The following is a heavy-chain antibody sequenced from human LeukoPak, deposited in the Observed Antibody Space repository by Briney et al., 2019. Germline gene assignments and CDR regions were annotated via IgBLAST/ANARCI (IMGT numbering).Heavy chain of an antibody. J-gene: IGHJ4*02. CDR3: TRLSYYSDISGFYEDY. V-gene: IGHV3-48*04. Sequence: GGSLRLSRAASGFTFSSYRMNWVRQAPGKGLEWVSYISSSSSTIYYADSVKGRFTISRDNAKNSLYLQMNSLRAEDTAVYYCTRLSYYSDISGFYEDYWGQGTLVTVSS. CDR2: ISSSSSTI. D-gene: IGHD3-22*01. CDR1: GFTFSSYR.